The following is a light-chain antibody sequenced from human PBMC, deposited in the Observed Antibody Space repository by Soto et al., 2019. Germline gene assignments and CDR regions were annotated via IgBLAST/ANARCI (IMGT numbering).Light chain of an antibody. J-gene: IGKJ5*01. CDR3: QQYGSSPIT. CDR2: DAS. V-gene: IGKV3-20*01. Sequence: EIVLTQSPATLSLSPGERATLSCRASQSVGTYLAWYQQKPGQAPRLLIYDASSRATGIPDRFSGSGSGTDFTLTISRLEPEDFAVYYCQQYGSSPITFGQGTRLEI. CDR1: QSVGTY.